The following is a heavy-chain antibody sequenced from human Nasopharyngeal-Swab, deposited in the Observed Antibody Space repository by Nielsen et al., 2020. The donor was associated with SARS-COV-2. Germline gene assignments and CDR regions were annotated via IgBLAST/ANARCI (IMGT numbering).Heavy chain of an antibody. CDR1: GFTFSSYS. CDR2: ISSSSSYI. D-gene: IGHD4-17*01. V-gene: IGHV3-21*05. CDR3: ARVFLGDYSADY. J-gene: IGHJ4*02. Sequence: GESLKISCAASGFTFSSYSMNWVRQAPGKGLEWVSYISSSSSYIYYADSVKGRFTISRDNAKNSLYLQMNSLRAEDTAVYYCARVFLGDYSADYWGQGTLVTVSS.